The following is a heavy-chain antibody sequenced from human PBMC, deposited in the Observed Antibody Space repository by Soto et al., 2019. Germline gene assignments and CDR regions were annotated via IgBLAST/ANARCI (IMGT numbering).Heavy chain of an antibody. CDR1: GNNFSSSW. V-gene: IGHV3-7*05. CDR3: ARDGGYDFWSGYYIDY. J-gene: IGHJ4*02. D-gene: IGHD3-3*01. CDR2: IKQDGSEK. Sequence: RLACAAVGNNFSSSWMTWACQNTGKGLEWVANIKQDGSEKYYVDSVKGRFTISRDNAKNSLYLQMNSLRAEDTAVYYCARDGGYDFWSGYYIDYWGQGTLVTVSS.